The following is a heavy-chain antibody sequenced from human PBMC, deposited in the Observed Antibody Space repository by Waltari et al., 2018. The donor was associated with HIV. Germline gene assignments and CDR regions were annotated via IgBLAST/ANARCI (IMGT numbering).Heavy chain of an antibody. CDR2: INPNRCGT. CDR1: GYTFTGYY. CDR3: ARDQGGIAVAGTPGDY. D-gene: IGHD6-19*01. Sequence: QVQLVQSGAEEKKPGASVKVSCKASGYTFTGYYMPWVRKAAGQGLEWMGWINPNRCGTNYAQKFQGRVTMTRDTSISTAYMELSRLRSDDTAVYYCARDQGGIAVAGTPGDYWGQGTLVTVSS. V-gene: IGHV1-2*02. J-gene: IGHJ4*02.